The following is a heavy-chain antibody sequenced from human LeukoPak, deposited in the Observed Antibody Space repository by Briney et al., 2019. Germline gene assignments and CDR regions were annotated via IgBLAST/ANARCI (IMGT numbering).Heavy chain of an antibody. Sequence: PSETLSLTCAVYGGSFSGYYWSWIRQPPGKGLEWIGEMNHSGSTNYNPSLKSRVTISVDTSKNQFSLKLSSVTAADTAVYYCARVRYDYVWGSYRSTYFDYWGQGTLVTVSS. D-gene: IGHD3-16*02. CDR2: MNHSGST. CDR1: GGSFSGYY. CDR3: ARVRYDYVWGSYRSTYFDY. V-gene: IGHV4-34*01. J-gene: IGHJ4*02.